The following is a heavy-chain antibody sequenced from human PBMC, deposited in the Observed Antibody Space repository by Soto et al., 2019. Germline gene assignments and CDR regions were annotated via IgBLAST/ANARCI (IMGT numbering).Heavy chain of an antibody. CDR3: VNPLRYYGSGHSGWFDS. D-gene: IGHD3-10*01. J-gene: IGHJ5*01. CDR2: ISDSGGTT. V-gene: IGHV3-23*01. CDR1: GFTFRDYA. Sequence: GGSLRLSCAASGFTFRDYAMSWVRQAPGKGLQWVSGISDSGGTTYYADSVKGRFTISRDNSKNTLYVQIKSLRAEDTAMYYCVNPLRYYGSGHSGWFDSWGQATQVRVSS.